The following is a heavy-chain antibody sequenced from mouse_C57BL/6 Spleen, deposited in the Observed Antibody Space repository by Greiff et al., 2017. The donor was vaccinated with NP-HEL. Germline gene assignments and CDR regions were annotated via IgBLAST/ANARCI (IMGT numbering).Heavy chain of an antibody. J-gene: IGHJ3*01. CDR1: GYAFSSYW. CDR3: ARQSDGYYELGLAY. CDR2: IYPGDGDT. V-gene: IGHV1-80*01. D-gene: IGHD2-3*01. Sequence: QVQLQQSGAELVKPGASVKISCKASGYAFSSYWMNWVKQRPGKGLEWIGQIYPGDGDTNYNGKFKGKATLTADKSSSTAYMQLSSLTSEDSAVYFCARQSDGYYELGLAYWGQGTLVTVSA.